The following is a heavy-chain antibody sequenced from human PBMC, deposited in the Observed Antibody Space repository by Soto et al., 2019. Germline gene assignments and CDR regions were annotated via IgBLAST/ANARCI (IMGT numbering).Heavy chain of an antibody. V-gene: IGHV4-34*01. D-gene: IGHD5-12*01. CDR1: GGSFSGYY. CDR2: INHSGST. Sequence: SETLSLTCAVYGGSFSGYYWSWIRQPPGRGLEWIGEINHSGSTNYNPSLKSRVTISLDTSKNQFSLKLSSVTAADTAMYYCARDYSGYEGAFDYWGQGTLVNVSS. J-gene: IGHJ4*02. CDR3: ARDYSGYEGAFDY.